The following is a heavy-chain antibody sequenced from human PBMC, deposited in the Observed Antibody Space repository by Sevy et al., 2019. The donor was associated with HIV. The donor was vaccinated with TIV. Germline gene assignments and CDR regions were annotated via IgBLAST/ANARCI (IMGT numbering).Heavy chain of an antibody. CDR3: ARRVVAATLYYYYYGMDV. CDR1: GGSLSSSSHY. V-gene: IGHV4-39*01. Sequence: SQTLSLTCTVSGGSLSSSSHYWGWIRQPPGKGLEWIGSIYYSGSTYYNPSLKSRVTISVDTSKNQFSLKLSSVTAADTAVYYCARRVVAATLYYYYYGMDVWGQGTTVTVSS. CDR2: IYYSGST. J-gene: IGHJ6*02. D-gene: IGHD2-15*01.